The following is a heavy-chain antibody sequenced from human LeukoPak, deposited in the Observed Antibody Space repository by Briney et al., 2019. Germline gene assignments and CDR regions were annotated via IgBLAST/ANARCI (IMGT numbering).Heavy chain of an antibody. J-gene: IGHJ3*02. D-gene: IGHD3-22*01. CDR2: IYYSGST. Sequence: PSQTLSLTCTVSGGSISSGDYYWSWIRQPPGKGLEWIGYIYYSGSTYYNPSLKSRVTISVDTSKNQFSLMLSSVTAADTAVYYCARVVNDSSGYDAFDIWGQGTMVTVSS. CDR3: ARVVNDSSGYDAFDI. CDR1: GGSISSGDYY. V-gene: IGHV4-30-4*08.